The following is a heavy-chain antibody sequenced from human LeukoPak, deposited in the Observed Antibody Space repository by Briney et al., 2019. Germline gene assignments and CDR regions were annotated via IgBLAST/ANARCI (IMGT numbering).Heavy chain of an antibody. CDR2: INPNSGAT. V-gene: IGHV1-2*02. D-gene: IGHD3-10*01. CDR3: ARGMVRGNFDY. Sequence: ASVKVSCKASAYTFSDYYMHWVRQAPQQGVEWMGWINPNSGATDYAEKFQGRVTMTRDTSISTAYMDLSRLRSDDTAVYFCARGMVRGNFDYWGQGTLVTVYS. J-gene: IGHJ4*02. CDR1: AYTFSDYY.